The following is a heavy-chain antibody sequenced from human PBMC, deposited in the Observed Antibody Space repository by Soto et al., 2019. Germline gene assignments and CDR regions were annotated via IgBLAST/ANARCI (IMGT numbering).Heavy chain of an antibody. CDR2: IYYSGST. Sequence: PSETLSLTCTVSGGSISSYYWSWIRQPPGKGLEWIGYIYYSGSTNYNPSLKSRVTISVDTSKNQFPLKLSSVTAADTAVYYCARHAPGIAAAGKRWFDPWGQGTLVTVSS. CDR1: GGSISSYY. CDR3: ARHAPGIAAAGKRWFDP. J-gene: IGHJ5*02. D-gene: IGHD6-13*01. V-gene: IGHV4-59*08.